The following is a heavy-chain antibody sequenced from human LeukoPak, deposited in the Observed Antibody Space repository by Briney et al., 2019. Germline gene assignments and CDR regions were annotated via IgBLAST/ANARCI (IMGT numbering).Heavy chain of an antibody. CDR3: AGGLEGTYSYGRARQDY. V-gene: IGHV4-34*01. J-gene: IGHJ4*02. CDR2: INHSGST. CDR1: GGSFSSYY. D-gene: IGHD5-18*01. Sequence: PSETLSLTCAVYGGSFSSYYWSWIRQPPGKGLEWIGEINHSGSTNYNPSLKSRVTISVDTSKNQFSLKLSSVTAADTAVYYCAGGLEGTYSYGRARQDYWGQGTLVTVSS.